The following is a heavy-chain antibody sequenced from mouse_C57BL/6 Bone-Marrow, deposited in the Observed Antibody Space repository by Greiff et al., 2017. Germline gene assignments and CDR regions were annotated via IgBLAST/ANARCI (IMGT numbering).Heavy chain of an antibody. J-gene: IGHJ4*01. CDR1: GYTFTSYW. CDR3: AIYEICYDYDGDYYAMDY. CDR2: IHPSDSDT. V-gene: IGHV1-74*01. D-gene: IGHD2-4*01. Sequence: VQLQQPGAELVKPGASVKVSCKASGYTFTSYWMHWVKQRPGQGLEWIGRIHPSDSDTNYNQKFKGKATLTVDKSSSTAYMQLSSLTSEDSAVYDCAIYEICYDYDGDYYAMDYWGQGTSVTVSS.